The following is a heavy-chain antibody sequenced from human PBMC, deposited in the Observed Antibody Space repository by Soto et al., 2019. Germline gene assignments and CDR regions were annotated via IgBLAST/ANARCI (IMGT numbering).Heavy chain of an antibody. V-gene: IGHV3-11*01. J-gene: IGHJ6*02. CDR1: GFTFSDYY. D-gene: IGHD5-18*01. CDR2: ISSSGSTK. Sequence: QVQLVESGGGLVKPGGSLRLSCAASGFTFSDYYMSWIRQAPGKGLDWVSYISSSGSTKYYANSGKGRFTISRDNAKNSLYLQMNSLRAEDTAVYYCARDNRDTAMVPVSSHGMDVWGQGTTVTVSS. CDR3: ARDNRDTAMVPVSSHGMDV.